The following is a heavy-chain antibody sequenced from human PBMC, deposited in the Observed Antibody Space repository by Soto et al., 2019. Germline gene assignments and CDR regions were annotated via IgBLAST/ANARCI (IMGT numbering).Heavy chain of an antibody. CDR2: IDPSDSYT. J-gene: IGHJ6*02. D-gene: IGHD2-2*01. Sequence: EVQLVQSGAEVKKPGESLRISCKGSGYSFTSYWISWVRQMPGKGLEWMGRIDPSDSYTNYSPSFQGHVTISADKSMSTAYLQWSRLKASDTDMYCCARHSVPAATLTQYGMDVWGQGTTVTVSS. CDR1: GYSFTSYW. CDR3: ARHSVPAATLTQYGMDV. V-gene: IGHV5-10-1*03.